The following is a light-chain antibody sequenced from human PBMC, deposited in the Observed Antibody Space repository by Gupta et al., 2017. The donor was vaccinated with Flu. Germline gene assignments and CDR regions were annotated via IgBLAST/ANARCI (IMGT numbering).Light chain of an antibody. V-gene: IGLV1-47*01. Sequence: QSLLTQPPSASGTPGQRVTISCSGSSSNIGSDFVYWYQQLPGTAPKLLMYRNDQRSSGVPDRFSGSKSGTSASLAISGLRSEDEADYYCAAWDDSLSAWLFGGGTKLTVL. CDR2: RND. CDR3: AAWDDSLSAWL. J-gene: IGLJ3*02. CDR1: SSNIGSDF.